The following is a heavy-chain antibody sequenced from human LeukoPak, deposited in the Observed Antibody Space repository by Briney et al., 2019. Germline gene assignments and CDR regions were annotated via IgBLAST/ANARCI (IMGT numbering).Heavy chain of an antibody. CDR3: ATERGDFFDY. CDR1: GFIFNNFA. V-gene: IGHV3-23*01. CDR2: ISGSGNVP. J-gene: IGHJ4*02. Sequence: GGSLRLSCAASGFIFNNFAMSWVRQAPGKGLEWVSAISGSGNVPYYADSVRGRFTISRDNSKNTLYLQLNSLRADDTAVYYCATERGDFFDYWGQGTLVTVSS. D-gene: IGHD5-24*01.